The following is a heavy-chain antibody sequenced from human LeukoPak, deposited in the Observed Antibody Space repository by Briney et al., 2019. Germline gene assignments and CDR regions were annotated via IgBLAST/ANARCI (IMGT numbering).Heavy chain of an antibody. CDR3: ARDSTDYGYEEWC. CDR1: GFTVSSSY. D-gene: IGHD5-18*01. CDR2: IYSSGTT. Sequence: GGSLRLSCAASGFTVSSSYMSWVRQAPGKGLEWVSVIYSSGTTYDADSVKGRFTISRDNTKNELYLQMNSLTAEDTGVYYCARDSTDYGYEEWCWGQGTRVTVSS. V-gene: IGHV3-66*01. J-gene: IGHJ4*02.